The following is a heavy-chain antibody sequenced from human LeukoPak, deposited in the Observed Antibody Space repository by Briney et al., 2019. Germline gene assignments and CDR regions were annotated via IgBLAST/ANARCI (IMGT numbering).Heavy chain of an antibody. D-gene: IGHD3-22*01. V-gene: IGHV4-59*12. Sequence: SETLSLTCTVSGGSISSYYWSWIRQPPGKGLEWIGYIYYSGSTNYNPSLKSRVTISVDTSKNQFSLKLSSVTAADTAVYYCAREPGYDSSGYYSSGYWGQGTLVTVSS. CDR2: IYYSGST. J-gene: IGHJ4*02. CDR1: GGSISSYY. CDR3: AREPGYDSSGYYSSGY.